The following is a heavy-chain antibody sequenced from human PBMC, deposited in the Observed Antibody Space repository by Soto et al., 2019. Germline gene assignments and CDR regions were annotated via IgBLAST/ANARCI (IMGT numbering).Heavy chain of an antibody. D-gene: IGHD2-15*01. CDR2: ISYDGSNK. CDR3: AKFPSNMVAAATNIASY. Sequence: GGSLRLSCAASGFTFSSYGMHWVRQAPGKGLEWVAVISYDGSNKYYADSVKGRFTISRDNSKNTLYLQMNSLRAEDTAVYYCAKFPSNMVAAATNIASYWGQGTLVTVSS. V-gene: IGHV3-30*18. J-gene: IGHJ4*02. CDR1: GFTFSSYG.